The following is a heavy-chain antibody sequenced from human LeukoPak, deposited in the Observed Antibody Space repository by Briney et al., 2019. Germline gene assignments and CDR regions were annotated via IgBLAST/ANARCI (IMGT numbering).Heavy chain of an antibody. CDR3: ARVGRYSGSYYYYYYMDV. D-gene: IGHD1-26*01. J-gene: IGHJ6*03. Sequence: SETLSLTCAVYGGSFSGYYWSWIRQPPGKGLEWIGEINHSGSTNYNPSLKSRVTISVDTSKNQFSLKLSSVTTADTAVYYCARVGRYSGSYYYYYYMDVWGKGTTVTVSS. CDR2: INHSGST. V-gene: IGHV4-34*01. CDR1: GGSFSGYY.